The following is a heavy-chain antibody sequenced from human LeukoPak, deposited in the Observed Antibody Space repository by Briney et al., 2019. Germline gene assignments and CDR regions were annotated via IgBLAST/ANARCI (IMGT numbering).Heavy chain of an antibody. D-gene: IGHD2-21*02. CDR1: GGSLSYYY. CDR3: ARSGFYCGDDCYVDY. CDR2: INRSGST. V-gene: IGHV4-34*01. Sequence: PSETLSLTCAVYGGSLSYYYWSWIRQPPEKGLEWIGEINRSGSTNYNPSLKSRVSISVDTSKNQFSLKLSSVTAADTAVYYCARSGFYCGDDCYVDYWGQGTLVTVSS. J-gene: IGHJ4*02.